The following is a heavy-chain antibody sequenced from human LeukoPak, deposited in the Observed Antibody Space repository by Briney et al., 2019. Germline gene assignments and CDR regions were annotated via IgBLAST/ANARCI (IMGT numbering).Heavy chain of an antibody. CDR3: ARVEPGYSSSWYGVDY. CDR2: ISSSGSTI. Sequence: GGSLRLSCAASGFTFSSYAMNWVRQAPGKGLEWVSYISSSGSTIYYADSVKGRFTISRDNAKNSLYLQMNSLRAEDTAVYYCARVEPGYSSSWYGVDYWGQGTLVTVSS. J-gene: IGHJ4*02. V-gene: IGHV3-48*03. CDR1: GFTFSSYA. D-gene: IGHD6-13*01.